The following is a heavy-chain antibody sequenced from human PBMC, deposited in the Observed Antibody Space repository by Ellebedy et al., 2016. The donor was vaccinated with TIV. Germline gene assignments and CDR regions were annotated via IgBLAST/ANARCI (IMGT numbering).Heavy chain of an antibody. J-gene: IGHJ4*02. D-gene: IGHD4-11*01. Sequence: AASVKVSCKATGYTFDNYGISWVRQAPGQGLEWMGWISAYNNNTNYAQKLQDRVTLTTDTSTSTAYMELRSLRSDDTAVYYCARGERLLDYWGQGTLVTVSS. CDR3: ARGERLLDY. V-gene: IGHV1-18*01. CDR2: ISAYNNNT. CDR1: GYTFDNYG.